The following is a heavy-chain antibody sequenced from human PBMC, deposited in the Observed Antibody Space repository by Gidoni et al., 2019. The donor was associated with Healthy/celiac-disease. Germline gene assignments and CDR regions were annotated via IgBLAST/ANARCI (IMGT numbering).Heavy chain of an antibody. CDR1: GGSISSGAYY. CDR3: ARCIAVAGLSFDY. J-gene: IGHJ4*02. CDR2: IYYSGST. Sequence: QVQLQESGPGLVKPSQTVSLTCTVAGGSISSGAYYWSWIRQPPGKCLEWIGYIYYSGSTYYNPSRKSRVTISVDTSKNQFSLKLSSVTAADTAVYYCARCIAVAGLSFDYWGQGTLVTVSS. V-gene: IGHV4-30-4*01. D-gene: IGHD6-19*01.